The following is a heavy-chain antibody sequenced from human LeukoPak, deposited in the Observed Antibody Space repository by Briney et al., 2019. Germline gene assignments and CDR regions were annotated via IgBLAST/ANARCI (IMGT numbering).Heavy chain of an antibody. V-gene: IGHV4-34*01. CDR3: ARTVLGFPYGGVDP. CDR1: GGSFSGYY. CDR2: INHSGST. D-gene: IGHD3-10*01. Sequence: KPSETLSLTCAVYGGSFSGYYWSCIPQPPGKRLECIGEINHSGSTNYNPSLKSRVTISLDTSKNQCSLELSSVTAADTAVYYCARTVLGFPYGGVDPWGQGTLVTVSS. J-gene: IGHJ5*02.